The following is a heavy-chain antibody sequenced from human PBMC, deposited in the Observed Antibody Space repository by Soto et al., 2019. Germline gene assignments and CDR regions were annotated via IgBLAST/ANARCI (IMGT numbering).Heavy chain of an antibody. CDR3: TTDLSISIFGVVTDLGY. Sequence: EVQLVASGGGLVEPGGSLRLSCAASGFTFFTAWMSCVLQAPWKGLDWVGRIKSKTEGGTADYAAPVKGRFTITRGDAKKTLYLHMDSLKSDDTAAYYCTTDLSISIFGVVTDLGYWGQGTLVTVSS. J-gene: IGHJ4*02. V-gene: IGHV3-15*01. CDR2: IKSKTEGGTA. D-gene: IGHD3-3*01. CDR1: GFTFFTAW.